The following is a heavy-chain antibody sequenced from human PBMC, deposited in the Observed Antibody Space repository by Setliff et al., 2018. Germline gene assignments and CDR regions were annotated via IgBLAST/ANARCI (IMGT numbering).Heavy chain of an antibody. J-gene: IGHJ6*04. Sequence: PSETLSLTCAVYGGSFSSYYWNWIRQPPGKGLEWIGEIHHSGSTKYSPSLKSRVTISVDTSKNQFSLRLSSVTAADTAVYYCARLRKAVDGINFPRYMDVWGKGTTVTVSS. D-gene: IGHD6-19*01. CDR2: IHHSGST. CDR1: GGSFSSYY. CDR3: ARLRKAVDGINFPRYMDV. V-gene: IGHV4-34*01.